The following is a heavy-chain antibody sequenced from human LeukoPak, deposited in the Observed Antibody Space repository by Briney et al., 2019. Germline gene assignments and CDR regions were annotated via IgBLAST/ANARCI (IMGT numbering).Heavy chain of an antibody. CDR3: AREGSSSREFDP. J-gene: IGHJ5*02. CDR2: INPNSGGT. D-gene: IGHD6-13*01. Sequence: GASVKVSCKASGYTFTGYHMHWVRQAPGQGLEWMGWINPNSGGTNYAQKFQGRVTMTRDTSISTTYMEPSRLRSDDTAVYYCAREGSSSREFDPWGQGTLVTVSS. CDR1: GYTFTGYH. V-gene: IGHV1-2*02.